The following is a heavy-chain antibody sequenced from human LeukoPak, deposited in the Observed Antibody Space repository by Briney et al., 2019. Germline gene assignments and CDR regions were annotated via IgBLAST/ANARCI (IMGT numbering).Heavy chain of an antibody. V-gene: IGHV4-59*08. D-gene: IGHD1-26*01. Sequence: SETLSLTCTLSSGSISTFYWSWIRHRPRRGLECIGYVYQSGTTSYNPSPKRRVTISADTSKNRFSLRVTSVTAADTAVYYCARHGGSLGYFDNWGQGTLVTVSS. CDR3: ARHGGSLGYFDN. J-gene: IGHJ4*02. CDR2: VYQSGTT. CDR1: SGSISTFY.